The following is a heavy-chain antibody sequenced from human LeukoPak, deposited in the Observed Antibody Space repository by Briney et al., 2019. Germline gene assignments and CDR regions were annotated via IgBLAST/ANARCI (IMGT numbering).Heavy chain of an antibody. CDR3: ARMGMITFGGTIDY. Sequence: GGSLGLSCAASGFTVSSNYMSWVRQAPGKGLEWVSVIYSGGSTYYADSVKGRFTISRDNSKNTLYLQMNSLRAEDTAVYYCARMGMITFGGTIDYWGQGTLVTVSS. CDR2: IYSGGST. J-gene: IGHJ4*02. CDR1: GFTVSSNY. D-gene: IGHD3-16*01. V-gene: IGHV3-66*01.